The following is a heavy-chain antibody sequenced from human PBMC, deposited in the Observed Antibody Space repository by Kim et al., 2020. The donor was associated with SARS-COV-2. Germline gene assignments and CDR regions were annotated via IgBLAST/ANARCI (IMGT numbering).Heavy chain of an antibody. CDR3: ARRLSNTSGSGRHYCDL. CDR1: GGSFSGFY. D-gene: IGHD3-10*01. Sequence: SETLSLTCAVYGGSFSGFYWSWIRQPPGRGLEWIGEINHSGRTNYNPSLKSRVTISVDTSKNQFSLKLTSVTAADTAIYSCARRLSNTSGSGRHYCDLWGQGTLVTVSS. CDR2: INHSGRT. V-gene: IGHV4-34*01. J-gene: IGHJ4*02.